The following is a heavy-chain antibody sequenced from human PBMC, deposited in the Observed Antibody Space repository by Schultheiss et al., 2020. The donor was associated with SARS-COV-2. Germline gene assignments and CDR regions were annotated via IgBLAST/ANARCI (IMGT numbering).Heavy chain of an antibody. V-gene: IGHV1-8*02. J-gene: IGHJ6*02. CDR2: MNPNSGNT. Sequence: ASVKVSCKASGGTFSSYAINWVRQATGQGLEWMGWMNPNSGNTGYGQKFQGRVTMTRNTSISTAYMELSSLRSEDTAVYYCARRWATDYYYGMDVWGQGTTVTVSS. CDR1: GGTFSSYA. CDR3: ARRWATDYYYGMDV. D-gene: IGHD1-1*01.